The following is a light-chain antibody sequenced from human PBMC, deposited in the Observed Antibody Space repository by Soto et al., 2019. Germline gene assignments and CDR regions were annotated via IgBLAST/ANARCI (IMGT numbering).Light chain of an antibody. CDR3: LQYNNWPLT. CDR1: QSITGN. Sequence: EIVMTQSPATLSVSPGERATLSCRASQSITGNLTWYQQKPGQAPRLLIYDASTRATGIPARFSGSGSGTEFTLTISSLQSEDFAVYYCLQYNNWPLTFGGGTKVEIK. J-gene: IGKJ4*01. V-gene: IGKV3-15*01. CDR2: DAS.